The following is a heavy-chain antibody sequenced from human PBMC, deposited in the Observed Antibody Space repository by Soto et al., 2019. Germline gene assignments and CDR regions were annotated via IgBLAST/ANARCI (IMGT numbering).Heavy chain of an antibody. CDR1: GFTFGDYA. V-gene: IGHV3-49*03. CDR3: TRDVRQGYSSSWYGRY. D-gene: IGHD6-13*01. Sequence: GGSLRLSCTASGFTFGDYAMSWFRQAPGKGLEWVGFIRSKAYGGTTEYAASVKGRFTISRDDSKSIAYLQMNSLKTEDTAVYYCTRDVRQGYSSSWYGRYWGQGTLVTVSS. J-gene: IGHJ4*02. CDR2: IRSKAYGGTT.